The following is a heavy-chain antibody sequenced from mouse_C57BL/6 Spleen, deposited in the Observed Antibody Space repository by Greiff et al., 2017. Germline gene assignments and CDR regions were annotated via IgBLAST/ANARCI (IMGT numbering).Heavy chain of an antibody. CDR3: ARVPLRGSSPYYAMDY. J-gene: IGHJ4*01. Sequence: QVQLQQPGTELVKPGASVKLSCKASGYTFTSYWMHWVKQRPGQGLEWIGNINPSNGGTNYNEKFKSKATLTVDKSSSTAYMQLISLTSEDAAVYYCARVPLRGSSPYYAMDYWGQGTSVTVSS. V-gene: IGHV1-53*01. CDR2: INPSNGGT. D-gene: IGHD1-1*01. CDR1: GYTFTSYW.